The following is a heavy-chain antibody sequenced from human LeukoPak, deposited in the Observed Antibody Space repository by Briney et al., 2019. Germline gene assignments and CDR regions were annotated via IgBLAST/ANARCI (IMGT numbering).Heavy chain of an antibody. J-gene: IGHJ6*03. V-gene: IGHV4-34*01. CDR1: GGSFSGYY. CDR3: ARMTYYDFWSGYSYYMDV. D-gene: IGHD3-3*01. Sequence: SETLSLTCAVHGGSFSGYYWSWIRQPPGKGLEWIGEINHSGSTNYNPSLKSRVTISVDTSKNQFSLKLSSVTAADTAVYYCARMTYYDFWSGYSYYMDVWGKGTTVTVSS. CDR2: INHSGST.